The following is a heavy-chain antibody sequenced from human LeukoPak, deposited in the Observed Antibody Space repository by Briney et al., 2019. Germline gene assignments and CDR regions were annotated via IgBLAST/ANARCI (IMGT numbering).Heavy chain of an antibody. D-gene: IGHD1-26*01. J-gene: IGHJ3*02. CDR1: GYSFTSYW. CDR3: AFSEMGPQIVGATMGAFDI. CDR2: IYPGDSDT. V-gene: IGHV5-51*01. Sequence: GESLKISCKGSGYSFTSYWIGWVRQMPGKGLEWMGIIYPGDSDTRYSPSFQGQVTISADKSTSTAYLQWSSLKASDTAMYYCAFSEMGPQIVGATMGAFDIWGQGTMVTVSS.